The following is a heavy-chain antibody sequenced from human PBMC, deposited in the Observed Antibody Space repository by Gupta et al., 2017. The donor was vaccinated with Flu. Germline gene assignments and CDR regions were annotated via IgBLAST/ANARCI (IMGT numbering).Heavy chain of an antibody. CDR3: ARDERASSDSSSWYTPYYYYGMDV. V-gene: IGHV1-69*01. D-gene: IGHD6-13*01. CDR2: IIPIFGTA. J-gene: IGHJ6*02. CDR1: GGTFRSYA. Sequence: QVQLVQSGAEVKKPGSSVKVSCKASGGTFRSYAIRWVRQASGQVLEWMGGIIPIFGTANYAQKFQGRVTITADESTSTAYMELSSLRSEDTAVYYCARDERASSDSSSWYTPYYYYGMDVWGQGTPVTVSS.